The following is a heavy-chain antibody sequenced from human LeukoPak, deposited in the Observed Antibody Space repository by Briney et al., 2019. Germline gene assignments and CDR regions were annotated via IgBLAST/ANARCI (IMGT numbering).Heavy chain of an antibody. D-gene: IGHD2/OR15-2a*01. V-gene: IGHV3-74*01. Sequence: PGGSLRLSCAASGFIFSDHWMHWVRQVPGKGLVWVSRINIDGSYAVYADSVKGRFTISRDNARNTLYLQMNSLRVEDTALYYCARESFASGTRYFDYWGQGTLVTVSS. J-gene: IGHJ4*02. CDR2: INIDGSYA. CDR1: GFIFSDHW. CDR3: ARESFASGTRYFDY.